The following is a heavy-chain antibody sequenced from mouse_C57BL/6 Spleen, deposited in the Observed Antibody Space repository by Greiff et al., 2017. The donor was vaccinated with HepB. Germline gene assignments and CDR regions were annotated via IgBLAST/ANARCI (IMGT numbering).Heavy chain of an antibody. V-gene: IGHV1-82*01. D-gene: IGHD2-3*01. CDR2: IYPGDGDT. J-gene: IGHJ2*01. CDR1: GYAFSSSW. Sequence: VQLVESGPELVKPGASVKISCKASGYAFSSSWMNWVKQRPGKGLEWIGRIYPGDGDTNYNGKFKGKATLTADKSSSTAYMQLSSLTSEDSAVYFCASDGYYPFDYWGQGTTLTVSS. CDR3: ASDGYYPFDY.